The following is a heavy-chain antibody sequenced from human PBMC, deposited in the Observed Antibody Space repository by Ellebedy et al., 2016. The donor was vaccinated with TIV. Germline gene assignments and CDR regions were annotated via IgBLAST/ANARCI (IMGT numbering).Heavy chain of an antibody. CDR3: ARGGRTGDTSGYFDI. V-gene: IGHV3-30-3*01. D-gene: IGHD3-22*01. Sequence: PGGSLRLSCAASGFTFRSYAMHWVRQAPGKGLGWVAGISGNGNNKNYADSVEGRLTISRDNSKKTLYLQMNSLRAEDTALYFCARGGRTGDTSGYFDIWGQGTLVTVSS. J-gene: IGHJ4*02. CDR1: GFTFRSYA. CDR2: ISGNGNNK.